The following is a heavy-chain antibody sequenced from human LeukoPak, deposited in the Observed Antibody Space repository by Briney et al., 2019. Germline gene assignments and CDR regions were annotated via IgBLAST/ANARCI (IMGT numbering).Heavy chain of an antibody. CDR1: GFTFSSYS. CDR3: ARDGYCSSTSCWAMYYYYGMDV. V-gene: IGHV3-21*01. Sequence: GGSLRLSCAASGFTFSSYSMNWVRQAPGKGLEWVSSISSSSSYIYYADSVKGRFTISRDNAKNSLYLQMNSLRAEDTAVYYCARDGYCSSTSCWAMYYYYGMDVWGKGPTVTVSS. J-gene: IGHJ6*04. D-gene: IGHD2-2*03. CDR2: ISSSSSYI.